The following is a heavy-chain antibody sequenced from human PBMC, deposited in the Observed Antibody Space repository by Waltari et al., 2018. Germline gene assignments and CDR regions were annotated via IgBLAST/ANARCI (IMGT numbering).Heavy chain of an antibody. CDR3: ARGSSSSFDS. J-gene: IGHJ4*02. V-gene: IGHV6-1*01. CDR1: GYSVSANSAAA. CDR2: TYYRSKWSN. Sequence: QVQLQQSGPGLVKPSQTLSLPFSVSGYSVSANSAAAWNWIRQSPSRGLEWLGRTYYRSKWSNEYAVSVRSRITINPDTSKNQFSLHLNSVTPEDTAVYYCARGSSSSFDSWGQGILVTVSS. D-gene: IGHD6-13*01.